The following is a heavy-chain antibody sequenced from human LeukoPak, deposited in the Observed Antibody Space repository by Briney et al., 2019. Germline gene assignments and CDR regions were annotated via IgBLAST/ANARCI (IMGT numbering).Heavy chain of an antibody. CDR1: GFIFSSYA. D-gene: IGHD6-19*01. J-gene: IGHJ4*02. CDR3: AKDKEGYSSGWSLDY. V-gene: IGHV3-23*01. Sequence: GGSLRLSCVASGFIFSSYAMSWVRQAPGSGLEWVSAISGSGGSTYYADSVKGRFTISRDNSKNTLYLQMNSVRAEDTAVYYCAKDKEGYSSGWSLDYWGQGTLVTVSS. CDR2: ISGSGGST.